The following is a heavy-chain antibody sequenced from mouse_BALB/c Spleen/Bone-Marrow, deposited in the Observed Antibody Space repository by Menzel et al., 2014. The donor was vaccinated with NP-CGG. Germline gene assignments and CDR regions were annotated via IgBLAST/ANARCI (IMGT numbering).Heavy chain of an antibody. CDR2: INPGSGGS. CDR3: AREMNRYAMDY. CDR1: GYAFTNYW. V-gene: IGHV1-54*01. J-gene: IGHJ4*01. Sequence: QVQLQQSGAELVKPGTSVKMSCKASGYAFTNYWIEWVKQRPGQGLEWIGVINPGSGGSNYNEKSKGKATLTADKSSSTAYMQLSSMTSYDSAVYFCAREMNRYAMDYWGQGTSVTVSS.